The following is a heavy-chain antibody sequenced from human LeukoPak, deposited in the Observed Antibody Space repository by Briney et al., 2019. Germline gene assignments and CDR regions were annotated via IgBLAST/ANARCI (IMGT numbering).Heavy chain of an antibody. J-gene: IGHJ6*03. CDR3: ARERYCSSTSCEHYYYYYHMDV. Sequence: GGSLRLSCAASGFTFSSYWMSWVRQAPGKGLEWVANIKQDGSEKYYVDSVKGRFTISRDNAKNSLYLQMNSLRAEDTAVYYCARERYCSSTSCEHYYYYYHMDVWGKGTTVTVSS. D-gene: IGHD2-2*01. CDR1: GFTFSSYW. CDR2: IKQDGSEK. V-gene: IGHV3-7*01.